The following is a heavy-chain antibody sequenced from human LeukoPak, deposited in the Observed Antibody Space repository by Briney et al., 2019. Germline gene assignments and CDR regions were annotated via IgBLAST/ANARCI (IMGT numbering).Heavy chain of an antibody. CDR3: ARVFFGYSYGSNWFDP. Sequence: ASVKVSCKASGYTFTSYYMHWVRQAPGQGLEWMGIINPSGGSTSYAQRFQGRVTMTRDTSISTAYMELSRLRSDDTAVYYCARVFFGYSYGSNWFDPWGQGTLVTVSS. J-gene: IGHJ5*02. CDR1: GYTFTSYY. D-gene: IGHD5-18*01. CDR2: INPSGGST. V-gene: IGHV1-46*01.